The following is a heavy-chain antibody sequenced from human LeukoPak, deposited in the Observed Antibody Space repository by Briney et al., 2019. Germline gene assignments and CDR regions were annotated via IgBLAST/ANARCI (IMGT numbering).Heavy chain of an antibody. CDR1: GYTFTSYG. CDR3: ARDYSSGWPNFDY. D-gene: IGHD6-19*01. V-gene: IGHV1-18*01. Sequence: ASVKVSCKASGYTFTSYGISWVRQAPGQGLEWMGWISTYNGNANYAQKLQGRVTMTTDTSTSIAYMELRSLRSDDTAVYYCARDYSSGWPNFDYWGQGTLVTVSS. CDR2: ISTYNGNA. J-gene: IGHJ4*02.